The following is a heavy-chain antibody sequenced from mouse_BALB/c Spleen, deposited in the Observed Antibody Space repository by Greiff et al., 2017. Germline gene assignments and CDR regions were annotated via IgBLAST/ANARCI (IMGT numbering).Heavy chain of an antibody. CDR3: ATTVDYAMDY. D-gene: IGHD1-1*01. J-gene: IGHJ4*01. CDR2: ISSGGSYT. Sequence: EVQRVESGGGLVKPGGSLKLSCAASGFTFSSYAMSWVRQTPEKRLEWVATISSGGSYTYYPDSVKGRFTISRDNAKNTLYLQMSSLRSEDTAMYYCATTVDYAMDYWGQGTSVTVSS. V-gene: IGHV5-9-3*01. CDR1: GFTFSSYA.